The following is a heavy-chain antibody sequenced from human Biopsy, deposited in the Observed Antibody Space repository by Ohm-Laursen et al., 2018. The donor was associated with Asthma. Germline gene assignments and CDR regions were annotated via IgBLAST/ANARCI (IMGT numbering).Heavy chain of an antibody. Sequence: PTQTLTLTCAVSGFSLRDARMGVSWIRQPPGKALEWLAHIFPNDEKSYSTSLKSRLTISKDTSKRQVVLTMTNMDLVDTGTYFCARLNCGSACDSGYDYYGMDVWGSGTTVIVSS. J-gene: IGHJ6*04. CDR2: IFPNDEK. CDR1: GFSLRDARMG. V-gene: IGHV2-26*01. D-gene: IGHD2-21*02. CDR3: ARLNCGSACDSGYDYYGMDV.